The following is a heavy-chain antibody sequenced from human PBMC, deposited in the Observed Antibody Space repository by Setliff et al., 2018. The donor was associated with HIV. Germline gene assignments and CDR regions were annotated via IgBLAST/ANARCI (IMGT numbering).Heavy chain of an antibody. Sequence: GASVKVSCKVSGYTLSELTMHWVRQAPGKGLEWMGRFDPEDGDTLYAQRLQGRVIMTEDSSTDTAYMELSGLRSGDTAVYYCAIDMVGGWLRPMPDFWGRGTLVTVSS. CDR1: GYTLSELT. CDR2: FDPEDGDT. D-gene: IGHD2-2*01. J-gene: IGHJ4*02. V-gene: IGHV1-24*01. CDR3: AIDMVGGWLRPMPDF.